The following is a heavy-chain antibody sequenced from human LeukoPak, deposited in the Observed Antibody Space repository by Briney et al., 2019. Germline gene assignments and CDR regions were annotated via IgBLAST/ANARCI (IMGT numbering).Heavy chain of an antibody. D-gene: IGHD2-2*01. CDR1: GFTFSSYA. Sequence: GGSLRLSCAASGFTFSSYAMHWVRQAPGKGLEWVAVISYDGSNKYYADSVKGRFTITRDNSKNTLYLQMNSLRAEDTAVYYCARVEDIVVVPAVTDAFDIWGQGTMVTVSS. J-gene: IGHJ3*02. V-gene: IGHV3-30-3*01. CDR2: ISYDGSNK. CDR3: ARVEDIVVVPAVTDAFDI.